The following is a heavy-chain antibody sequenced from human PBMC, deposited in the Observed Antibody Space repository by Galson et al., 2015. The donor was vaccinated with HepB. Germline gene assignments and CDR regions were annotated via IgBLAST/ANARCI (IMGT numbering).Heavy chain of an antibody. CDR1: GYTFTVYH. CDR2: ISPNSGGT. D-gene: IGHD3-10*01. Sequence: SVKVSCKASGYTFTVYHMHWVRRAPGQGLEWMGWISPNSGGTNYPQKFQGRVTMTRDTSINTAYMELSRLRYDDTAVYYCARDVKYNGYDSARDLPGRSGSYMYWGQGTLVTVSS. J-gene: IGHJ4*02. CDR3: ARDVKYNGYDSARDLPGRSGSYMY. V-gene: IGHV1-2*02.